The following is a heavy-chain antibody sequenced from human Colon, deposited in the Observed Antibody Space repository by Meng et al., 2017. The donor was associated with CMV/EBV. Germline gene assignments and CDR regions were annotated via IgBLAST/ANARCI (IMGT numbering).Heavy chain of an antibody. CDR3: AKDSYTGYDRRWFDP. CDR2: ISWDNNSL. CDR1: GFSVGEYA. D-gene: IGHD5-12*01. V-gene: IGHV3-9*01. J-gene: IGHJ5*02. Sequence: GGSLRLSCTASGFSVGEYAMHWVRQIPGKGLEWVSGISWDNNSLGYAESVKGRFAISRDSAKNSLYLQMNNLRPDDTAIYYCAKDSYTGYDRRWFDPWGQGTLVTVSS.